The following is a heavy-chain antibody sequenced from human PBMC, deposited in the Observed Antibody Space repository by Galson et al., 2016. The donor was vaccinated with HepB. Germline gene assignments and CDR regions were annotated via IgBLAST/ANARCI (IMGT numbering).Heavy chain of an antibody. CDR3: AKDRGGAVPNWFDP. CDR1: GFTFSSYA. V-gene: IGHV3-30*04. CDR2: ISYDGNNK. Sequence: SLRLSCAASGFTFSSYAIHWVRQAPGKGLEWVAVISYDGNNKYYADSVKGRFTISRDNSKNTLYLQMNSLRAEDTAVYYCAKDRGGAVPNWFDPWGQGTLVTVSS. D-gene: IGHD3-16*01. J-gene: IGHJ5*02.